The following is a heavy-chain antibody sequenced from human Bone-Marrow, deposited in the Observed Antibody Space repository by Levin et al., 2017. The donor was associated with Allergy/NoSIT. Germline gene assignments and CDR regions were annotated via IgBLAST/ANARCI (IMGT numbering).Heavy chain of an antibody. CDR1: GFTFSNYY. CDR3: ARVGYSYGAYGMDV. J-gene: IGHJ6*02. V-gene: IGHV3-11*01. CDR2: ITTTGIST. D-gene: IGHD2-15*01. Sequence: GGSLRLSCRASGFTFSNYYMSWVRQAPGRGLEWLSYITTTGISTYYADSVKGRFTISRDNDKSSFFLQLSRLRAEDSAVYYCARVGYSYGAYGMDVWGQGTAVTVSS.